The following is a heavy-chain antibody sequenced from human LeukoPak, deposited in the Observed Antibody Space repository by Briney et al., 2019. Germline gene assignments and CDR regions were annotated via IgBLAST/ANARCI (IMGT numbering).Heavy chain of an antibody. Sequence: ASVKVSCKASGYTFTSYDINWVRQATGQGLEWMGWMNPNSGNTGYAQKFQGRVTMTRNTSMSTAYMELSSLRSEDTAVYYCARGPILYCSSTSCYLGRYYYYYYGMDVWGQGTTVTVSS. CDR1: GYTFTSYD. D-gene: IGHD2-2*01. CDR3: ARGPILYCSSTSCYLGRYYYYYYGMDV. V-gene: IGHV1-8*01. CDR2: MNPNSGNT. J-gene: IGHJ6*02.